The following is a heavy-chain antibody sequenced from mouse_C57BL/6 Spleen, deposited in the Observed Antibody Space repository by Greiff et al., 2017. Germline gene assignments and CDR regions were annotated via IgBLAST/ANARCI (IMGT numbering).Heavy chain of an antibody. CDR1: GYAFSSYW. V-gene: IGHV1-80*01. CDR2: IYPGDGDT. D-gene: IGHD1-1*01. CDR3: ARDYYYGSSHWYFDV. Sequence: VHLVESGAELVKPGASVKISCKASGYAFSSYWMNWVKQRPGKGLEWIGQIYPGDGDTNYNGKFKGKATLTADKSSSTAYMQLSSLTSEDSAVYFCARDYYYGSSHWYFDVWGTGTTVTVSS. J-gene: IGHJ1*03.